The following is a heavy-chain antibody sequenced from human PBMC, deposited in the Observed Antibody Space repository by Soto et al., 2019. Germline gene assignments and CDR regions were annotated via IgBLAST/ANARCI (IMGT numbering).Heavy chain of an antibody. CDR3: ARDRREYYDSSGYYFDY. D-gene: IGHD3-22*01. Sequence: SVKVSCKASGGTFSSYAISWVRQAPGQGLEWMGGIIPIFGTANYAQKFQGRVTITADESTSTAYMELSSLRSEDTAVYCGARDRREYYDSSGYYFDYWGQGTLVTVSS. CDR1: GGTFSSYA. CDR2: IIPIFGTA. J-gene: IGHJ4*02. V-gene: IGHV1-69*13.